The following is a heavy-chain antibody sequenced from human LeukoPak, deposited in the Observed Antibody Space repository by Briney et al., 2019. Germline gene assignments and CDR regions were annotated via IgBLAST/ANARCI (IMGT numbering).Heavy chain of an antibody. CDR2: IYHSGST. J-gene: IGHJ4*02. CDR3: ARASQLLLNY. V-gene: IGHV4-30-2*01. Sequence: SQTLSLTCAVSGGSISSGGYSWSWIRQPPGKGLEWIGYIYHSGSTYYNPSLKSRVTISVDRSKDQFSLKLSSVTAADTAVYYCARASQLLLNYWGQGTLVTVSS. D-gene: IGHD2-15*01. CDR1: GGSISSGGYS.